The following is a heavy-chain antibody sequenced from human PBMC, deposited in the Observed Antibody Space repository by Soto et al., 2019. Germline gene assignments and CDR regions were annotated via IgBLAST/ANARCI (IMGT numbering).Heavy chain of an antibody. V-gene: IGHV4-39*01. Sequence: SETLSLTCTVSGGSISSSSYYWGWIRQPPGKGLEWIGSIYYSGSTYYNPSLKSRVTISVDTSKNQFSLKLSSVTAADTAVYYCARLGSIAAAGSGREVNWFDPWGQGTLVTVSS. CDR2: IYYSGST. CDR1: GGSISSSSYY. CDR3: ARLGSIAAAGSGREVNWFDP. D-gene: IGHD6-13*01. J-gene: IGHJ5*02.